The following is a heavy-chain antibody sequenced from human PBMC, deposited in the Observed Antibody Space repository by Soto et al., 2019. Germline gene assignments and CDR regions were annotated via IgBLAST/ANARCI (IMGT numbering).Heavy chain of an antibody. D-gene: IGHD3-22*01. CDR2: IEYSGSH. CDR3: ARDNCYDGSGYYPASAEYFQH. Sequence: TLSLTCTVSGGSISSGGYYWSWIREPPGKGLEWIGYIEYSGSHYYNPSLKSRVTISVDTPKNQFSLRLRSVTSADTAVYYCARDNCYDGSGYYPASAEYFQHWGQGTLVTVSS. CDR1: GGSISSGGYY. V-gene: IGHV4-31*03. J-gene: IGHJ1*01.